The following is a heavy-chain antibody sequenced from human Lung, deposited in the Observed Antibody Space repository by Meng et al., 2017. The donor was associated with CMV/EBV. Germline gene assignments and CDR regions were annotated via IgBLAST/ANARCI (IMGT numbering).Heavy chain of an antibody. CDR3: ARDHSGRGAFDI. CDR2: IGTAGDT. Sequence: GESLKISCAASGVTFSSYDMHWVRQATGKCLGWVSAIGTAGDTYYPGSVKGRFTISRENAKNSLYLQMNSLRAGDTAVYYCARDHSGRGAFDIWGQGTRVTVSS. V-gene: IGHV3-13*01. J-gene: IGHJ3*02. CDR1: GVTFSSYD. D-gene: IGHD3-10*01.